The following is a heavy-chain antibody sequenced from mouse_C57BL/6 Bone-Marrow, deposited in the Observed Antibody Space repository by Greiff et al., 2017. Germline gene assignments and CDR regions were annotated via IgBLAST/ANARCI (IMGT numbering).Heavy chain of an antibody. Sequence: QVQLQQPGAELVRPGSSVKLSCKASGYTFTSYWMHWVKQRPIQGLEWIVNIDPSDSETHYNQKFKEKATLHVDKSSSTAYMQLSSLTSEDSAVYYCARDYYGSSYAMDYWGQGTSVTVSS. J-gene: IGHJ4*01. D-gene: IGHD1-1*01. V-gene: IGHV1-52*01. CDR3: ARDYYGSSYAMDY. CDR2: IDPSDSET. CDR1: GYTFTSYW.